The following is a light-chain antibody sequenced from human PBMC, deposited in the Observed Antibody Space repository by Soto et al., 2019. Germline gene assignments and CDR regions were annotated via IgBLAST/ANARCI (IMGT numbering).Light chain of an antibody. Sequence: QSALTQPASVSGSPGQSITISCTGTSSDVGAYNYVSWYQHHPGKAPKLIIYEVANRPSGVSNRFSGSKSGNTASLTISGLQAEDEADYYFSSYTDSNTVLFGGGTKVTVL. J-gene: IGLJ2*01. CDR3: SSYTDSNTVL. CDR1: SSDVGAYNY. V-gene: IGLV2-14*01. CDR2: EVA.